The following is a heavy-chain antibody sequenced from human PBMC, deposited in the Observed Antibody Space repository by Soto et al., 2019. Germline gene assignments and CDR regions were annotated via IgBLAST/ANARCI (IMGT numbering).Heavy chain of an antibody. CDR1: GGSISVRRYY. D-gene: IGHD3-16*01. J-gene: IGHJ4*02. CDR2: ISYSGST. CDR3: ARDDAMIYDY. V-gene: IGHV4-61*01. Sequence: SETLSLTCTVSGGSISVRRYYWTWIRQPPGKGLEWIGYISYSGSTNYSPSLKSRVTISVDTSKNQFSLKLFSVTAADRAVYYCARDDAMIYDYWGQGTLVTVSS.